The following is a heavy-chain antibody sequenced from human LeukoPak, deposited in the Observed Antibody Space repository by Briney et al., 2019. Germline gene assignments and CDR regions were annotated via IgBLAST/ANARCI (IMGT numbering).Heavy chain of an antibody. J-gene: IGHJ5*02. D-gene: IGHD1-26*01. CDR1: GFTFNIYG. CDR3: AKDRGPYIGIDNNWLHP. CDR2: ISGSGVSR. V-gene: IGHV3-23*01. Sequence: GGSLRLSCAASGFTFNIYGMNWVRQAPGKGLEWVSGISGSGVSRDYADSVKGRFTTSRDNSKNMVYLQMNTLRAEDTATYYCAKDRGPYIGIDNNWLHPWGQGTLVTVSS.